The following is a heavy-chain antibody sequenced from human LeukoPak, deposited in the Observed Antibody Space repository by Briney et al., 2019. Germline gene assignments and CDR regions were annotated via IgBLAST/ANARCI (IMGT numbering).Heavy chain of an antibody. V-gene: IGHV1-69*05. CDR2: IIPIFGTA. CDR1: GGTFSSYA. Sequence: GSSVKVSCKASGGTFSSYAISWVRQAPGQGLEWMGGIIPIFGTANYAQKLQGRVTITTDESTSTAYMGLSSLRSEDTAVYYCARGSGLRFLEWLFPNDPWGQGTLVTVSS. CDR3: ARGSGLRFLEWLFPNDP. D-gene: IGHD3-3*01. J-gene: IGHJ5*02.